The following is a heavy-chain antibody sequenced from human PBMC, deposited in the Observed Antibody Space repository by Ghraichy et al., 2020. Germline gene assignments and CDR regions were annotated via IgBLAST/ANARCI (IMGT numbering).Heavy chain of an antibody. CDR3: ALRFLEWGLRFDP. V-gene: IGHV4-34*01. CDR1: GGSFSGYY. CDR2: INHSGST. D-gene: IGHD3-3*01. Sequence: SETLSLTCAVYGGSFSGYYWSWIRQPPGKGLEWIGEINHSGSTNYNPSLKSRVTISVDTSKNQFSLKLSSVTAADTAVYYCALRFLEWGLRFDPWGQGTLVTVSS. J-gene: IGHJ5*02.